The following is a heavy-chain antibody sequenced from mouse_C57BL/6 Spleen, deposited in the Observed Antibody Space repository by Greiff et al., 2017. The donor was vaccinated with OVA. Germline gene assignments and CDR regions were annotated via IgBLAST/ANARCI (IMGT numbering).Heavy chain of an antibody. CDR3: ARTLYDGYYY. CDR1: GYAFSSSW. D-gene: IGHD2-3*01. CDR2: IYPGDGDT. V-gene: IGHV1-82*01. J-gene: IGHJ2*01. Sequence: VKLMESGPELVKPGASVKISCKASGYAFSSSWMNWVKQRPGKGLEWIGRIYPGDGDTNYNGKFKGKATLTADKSSSTAYMQLSSLTSEDSAVYFCARTLYDGYYYWGQGTTLTVSS.